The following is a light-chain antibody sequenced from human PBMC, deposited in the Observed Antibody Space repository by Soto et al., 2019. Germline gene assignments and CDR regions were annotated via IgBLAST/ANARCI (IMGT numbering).Light chain of an antibody. Sequence: QSALTQPASVSGSPGQSITISCTGTSSDVGNYDYVSWYQQHPGKAPKLMIYDVSNRPSGVSNRFSGSKSGNTASLTISGLQAEDGADYYCSSYTTSTSFVVFGGGTKLTVL. V-gene: IGLV2-14*03. J-gene: IGLJ2*01. CDR3: SSYTTSTSFVV. CDR1: SSDVGNYDY. CDR2: DVS.